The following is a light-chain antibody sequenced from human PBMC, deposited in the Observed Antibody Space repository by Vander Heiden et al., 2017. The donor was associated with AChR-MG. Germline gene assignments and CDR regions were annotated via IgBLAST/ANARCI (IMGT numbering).Light chain of an antibody. J-gene: IGKJ2*02. CDR2: DAS. CDR3: QQRSNWPFGT. CDR1: QSVSSY. V-gene: IGKV3-11*01. Sequence: EIVLTQSPATLSLSPGERATLSCRASQSVSSYLAWYQQKPGQAPRLLIYDASNRATGIPARFSGSGSGTDFTLTISSLEPEDFAVYYCQQRSNWPFGTFGQRTKLEIK.